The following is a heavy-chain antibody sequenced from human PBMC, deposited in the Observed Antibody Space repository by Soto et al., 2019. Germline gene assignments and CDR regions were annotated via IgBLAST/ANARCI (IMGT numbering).Heavy chain of an antibody. J-gene: IGHJ4*02. CDR3: ARDAD. V-gene: IGHV3-7*01. CDR2: INQDGSET. Sequence: ESGGSLVQPGGSLRLSCATSGFTFSTSWMTWVRQAPGKGLEWVANINQDGSETNYVESVKGRFTISRDNGQNSVYLQMNSLRVEDTAMYYCARDADWGQGTLVTVSS. CDR1: GFTFSTSW.